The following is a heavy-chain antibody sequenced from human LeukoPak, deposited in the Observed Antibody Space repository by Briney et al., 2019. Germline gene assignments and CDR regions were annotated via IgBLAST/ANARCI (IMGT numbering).Heavy chain of an antibody. CDR2: INPNSGGT. Sequence: ASVKVSCKASGYTFTGYYMHWVRQAPGQGLEWMGWINPNSGGTNYAQKFQGRVTMTRDTSISTAYMELSRLRSDDTAVYYCARAGVRYGDYALYYYYMDVWGKGTTVTVSS. J-gene: IGHJ6*03. V-gene: IGHV1-2*02. CDR3: ARAGVRYGDYALYYYYMDV. D-gene: IGHD4-17*01. CDR1: GYTFTGYY.